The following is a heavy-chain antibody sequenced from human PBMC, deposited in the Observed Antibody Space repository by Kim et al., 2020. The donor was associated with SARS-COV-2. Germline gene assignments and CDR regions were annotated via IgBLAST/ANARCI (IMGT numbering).Heavy chain of an antibody. CDR1: GGSFSGYY. CDR2: INHSGST. V-gene: IGHV4-34*01. J-gene: IGHJ4*02. CDR3: ARLYYYDSGGYYYWGN. D-gene: IGHD3-22*01. Sequence: SETLSLTCAVYGGSFSGYYWSWIRQPPGKGLEWIGEINHSGSTNYNPSLKSRVTISVDTSKNQFSLKLSSVTAADTAVYYCARLYYYDSGGYYYWGNWGQGTLVTVSS.